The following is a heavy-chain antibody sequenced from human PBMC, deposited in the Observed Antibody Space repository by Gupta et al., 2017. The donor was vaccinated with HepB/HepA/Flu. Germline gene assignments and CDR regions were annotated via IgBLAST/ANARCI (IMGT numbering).Heavy chain of an antibody. CDR2: IYYSGNT. CDR3: ARLTYYYDSSVDSLGAFDI. D-gene: IGHD3-22*01. Sequence: QLQLQESGPGLVKPSETLSLTCTVSGGSMSSRSHYWGWIRQPPGKGLEWIGTIYYSGNTYYKTYLKSRGTISVDTSNNQFSLKLSSVTATETAEHYWARLTYYYDSSVDSLGAFDIGGQGRMVTVS. CDR1: GGSMSSRSHY. J-gene: IGHJ3*02. V-gene: IGHV4-39*01.